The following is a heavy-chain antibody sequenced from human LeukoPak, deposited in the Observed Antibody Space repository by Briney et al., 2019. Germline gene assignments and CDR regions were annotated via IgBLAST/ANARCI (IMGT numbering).Heavy chain of an antibody. CDR3: AKELLLLRSGDY. V-gene: IGHV3-23*01. CDR1: GFTFSSYA. D-gene: IGHD1-26*01. Sequence: HAGGSLRLSCAASGFTFSSYAMSWVRQAPGKGLEWVSAISGSGGSTYYADSVKGRFTISRDNSKNTLYLQMNSLRAEDTAVYYCAKELLLLRSGDYWGQGTLVTVSS. J-gene: IGHJ4*02. CDR2: ISGSGGST.